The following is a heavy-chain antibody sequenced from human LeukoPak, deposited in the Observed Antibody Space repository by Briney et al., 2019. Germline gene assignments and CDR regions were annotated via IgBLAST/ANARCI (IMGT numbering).Heavy chain of an antibody. CDR3: AKDVGSSSWEGFDI. CDR1: GVTFSAGE. CDR2: ISRSGSTR. J-gene: IGHJ3*02. Sequence: GGSLRLSCAISGVTFSAGELTWVRQAQGQGLEWVSYISRSGSTRYYADSVKGRFTISRDNSKHTLYLQMNSLRAEDTAVYYCAKDVGSSSWEGFDIWGQGTMVTVSS. D-gene: IGHD6-13*01. V-gene: IGHV3-48*03.